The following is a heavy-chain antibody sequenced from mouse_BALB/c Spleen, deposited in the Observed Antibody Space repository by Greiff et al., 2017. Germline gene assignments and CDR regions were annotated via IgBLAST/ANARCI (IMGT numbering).Heavy chain of an antibody. V-gene: IGHV5-6-2*01. D-gene: IGHD2-1*01. CDR1: GFTFSSYY. CDR2: INSNGGST. CDR3: ARGPSTRGYAMDY. J-gene: IGHJ4*01. Sequence: EVKLMESGGGLVKLGGSLKLSCAASGFTFSSYYMSWVRQTPEKRLELVAAINSNGGSTYYPDTVKGRFTISRDNAKNTLYLQMSSLKSEDTALYYCARGPSTRGYAMDYWGQGTSVTVSS.